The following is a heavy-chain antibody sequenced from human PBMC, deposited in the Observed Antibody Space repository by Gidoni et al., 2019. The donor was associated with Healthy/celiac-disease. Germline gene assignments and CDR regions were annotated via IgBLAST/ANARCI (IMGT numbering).Heavy chain of an antibody. CDR3: AWLEGGYDSSGYYSSYFDY. CDR2: IFSNDEK. V-gene: IGHV2-26*04. J-gene: IGHJ4*02. CDR1: GFSLSNARMG. Sequence: QVTLKESGPVLVKPTETLTLTCTVSGFSLSNARMGVSWIRQPPGKALEWLAHIFSNDEKSYSTSLKSRLTISKDTSKSQVVLTMTNMDPVDTATYYCAWLEGGYDSSGYYSSYFDYWGQGTLVTVSS. D-gene: IGHD3-22*01.